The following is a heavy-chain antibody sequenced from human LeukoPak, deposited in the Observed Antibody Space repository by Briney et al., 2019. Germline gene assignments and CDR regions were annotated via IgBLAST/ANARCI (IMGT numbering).Heavy chain of an antibody. J-gene: IGHJ3*02. CDR2: IYPGDSDT. CDR3: ARTKPYSSSSVGAFDI. CDR1: GYSFTSYW. D-gene: IGHD6-6*01. V-gene: IGHV5-51*01. Sequence: GESLKISCKGSGYSFTSYWIGWVRQMPGKGLEWMGIIYPGDSDTRYSPSFQGQVTISADKSISTAYLQWSSLKASDTAMYYCARTKPYSSSSVGAFDIWSQGTMVTVSS.